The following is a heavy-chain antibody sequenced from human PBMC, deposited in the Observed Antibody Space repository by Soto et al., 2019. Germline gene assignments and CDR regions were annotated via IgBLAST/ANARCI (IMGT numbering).Heavy chain of an antibody. J-gene: IGHJ4*02. CDR3: ARRGSGNYYDY. CDR2: ISGSSDST. CDR1: GFTFSSYP. D-gene: IGHD1-26*01. Sequence: EVQLLESGGGLVQPGGSLRLSCAASGFTFSSYPMRWVRQAPGKGLEWVSSISGSSDSTYYADSVKGRFTISRDNSKNTLYLQMNSLRAEDTAVYYCARRGSGNYYDYWGQGTLVTVSS. V-gene: IGHV3-23*01.